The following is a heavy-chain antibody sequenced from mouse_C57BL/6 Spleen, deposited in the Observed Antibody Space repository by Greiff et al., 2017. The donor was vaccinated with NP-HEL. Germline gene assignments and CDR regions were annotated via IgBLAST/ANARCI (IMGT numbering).Heavy chain of an antibody. CDR1: GYTFTSYW. CDR2: IYPGSGST. J-gene: IGHJ4*01. V-gene: IGHV1-55*01. CDR3: ARVEYDYDGAMDY. Sequence: QVQLQQPGAELVKPGASVKMSCKASGYTFTSYWITWVKQRPGQGLEWIGDIYPGSGSTNYNEKFKSKATLTVDTSSSTAYMQLSSLTSEDSAVYYCARVEYDYDGAMDYWGQGTSVTVSS. D-gene: IGHD2-4*01.